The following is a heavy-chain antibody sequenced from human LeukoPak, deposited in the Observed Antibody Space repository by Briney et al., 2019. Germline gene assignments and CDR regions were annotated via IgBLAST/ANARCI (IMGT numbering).Heavy chain of an antibody. D-gene: IGHD6-13*01. Sequence: PGGSLRLSCAASGFTFSHYSMNWVRQAPGKGLEWVSSISTSSSYIYYADLVKGRFTISRDNAKNSLYLQMNSLRAEDTAVYYCAREPSTWVVSSSWFAFDYWGQGTLVTVSS. CDR2: ISTSSSYI. CDR3: AREPSTWVVSSSWFAFDY. J-gene: IGHJ4*02. CDR1: GFTFSHYS. V-gene: IGHV3-21*01.